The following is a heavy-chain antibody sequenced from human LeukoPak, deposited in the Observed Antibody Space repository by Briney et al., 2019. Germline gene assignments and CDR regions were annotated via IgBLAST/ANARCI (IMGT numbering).Heavy chain of an antibody. CDR1: GYTFTSYG. CDR3: ARDRYCSSTSCYASPDY. J-gene: IGHJ4*02. V-gene: IGHV1-18*01. D-gene: IGHD2-2*01. CDR2: ISAYNGNT. Sequence: ASVKVSCKASGYTFTSYGMSWVRQAPGQGLEWMGWISAYNGNTNYAQKLQGRVTMTTDTSTSTAYMELRSLRSDDTAVYYCARDRYCSSTSCYASPDYWGQGTLVTVSS.